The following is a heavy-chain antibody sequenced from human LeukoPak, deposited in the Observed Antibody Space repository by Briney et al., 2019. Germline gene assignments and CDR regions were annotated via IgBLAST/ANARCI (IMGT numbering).Heavy chain of an antibody. CDR3: ARDVRDYYGSGSYYDY. V-gene: IGHV4-39*07. CDR2: IYYSGST. Sequence: SETLSLTCTVSGGSISSSSYYWGWIRQPPGKGLEWIGSIYYSGSTYYNPSLKSRVTISVDTSKNQFSLKLSSVTAADTAVYYCARDVRDYYGSGSYYDYWGQGTLVTVSS. D-gene: IGHD3-10*01. CDR1: GGSISSSSYY. J-gene: IGHJ4*02.